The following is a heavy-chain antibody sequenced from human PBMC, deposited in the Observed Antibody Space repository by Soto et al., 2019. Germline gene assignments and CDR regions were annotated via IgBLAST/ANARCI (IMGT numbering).Heavy chain of an antibody. Sequence: GASVKVSCKASGGTFSSYAIRWVRQAPGQGLEWMGGIIPIFGTANYAQKFQGRVTITADESTSTAYMELSSLRSEDTAVYYCARVFHLIAARPWCAFDIWGQGTMVTVSS. V-gene: IGHV1-69*13. CDR2: IIPIFGTA. J-gene: IGHJ3*02. CDR3: ARVFHLIAARPWCAFDI. CDR1: GGTFSSYA. D-gene: IGHD6-6*01.